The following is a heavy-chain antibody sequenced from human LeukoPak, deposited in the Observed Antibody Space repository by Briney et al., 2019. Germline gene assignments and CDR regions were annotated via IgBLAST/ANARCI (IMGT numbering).Heavy chain of an antibody. V-gene: IGHV3-7*03. CDR1: GLTLSNYW. D-gene: IGHD1-26*01. Sequence: PGGSLRLSCTASGLTLSNYWMIWVRQAPGKGLQWVAKIKQDGSEKYYVDSVKGRFTTSRDNAENSLYLQMNSLRVEDTAVYYCAARSSGNPYFWGQGTLVTVSS. CDR2: IKQDGSEK. J-gene: IGHJ4*02. CDR3: AARSSGNPYF.